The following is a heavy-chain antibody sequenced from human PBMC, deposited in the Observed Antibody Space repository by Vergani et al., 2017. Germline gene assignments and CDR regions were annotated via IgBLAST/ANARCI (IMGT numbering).Heavy chain of an antibody. J-gene: IGHJ4*02. Sequence: QVQLVQSGAEVKKPGASVKVSCKASGYTFTSYDINWVRQATGQGLEWMGWMNPNSGNTGYAQKLQGRVTMTTDTSTSTAYMELRSLRSDDTAVYYCARLVVISTLEDYWGQGTLVTVSS. CDR1: GYTFTSYD. CDR3: ARLVVISTLEDY. D-gene: IGHD3-22*01. V-gene: IGHV1-8*01. CDR2: MNPNSGNT.